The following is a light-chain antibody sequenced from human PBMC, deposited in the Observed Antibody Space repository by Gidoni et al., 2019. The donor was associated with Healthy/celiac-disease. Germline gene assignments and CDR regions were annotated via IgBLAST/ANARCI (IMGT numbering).Light chain of an antibody. Sequence: CTLSSGHSSYAIAWHQQQPEKGPRYLMKLNSDGSHSKGDGIPDRFSGSSSGAERYLTISSLQSEDEADYYCQTWGTGIVVFGGGTKLTVL. V-gene: IGLV4-69*01. CDR2: LNSDGSH. CDR1: SGHSSYA. CDR3: QTWGTGIVV. J-gene: IGLJ2*01.